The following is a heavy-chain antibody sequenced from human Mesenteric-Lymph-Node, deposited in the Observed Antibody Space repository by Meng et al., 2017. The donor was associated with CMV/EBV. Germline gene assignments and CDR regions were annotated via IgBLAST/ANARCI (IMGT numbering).Heavy chain of an antibody. V-gene: IGHV4-34*01. Sequence: QVQLHQWGAGLVKPSETLSVTCAVYGGSFSGYYWNWIRQSPEKGLEWIGEINHSGSTTYNPSFTSRIIISVDTSTNQISLNMSSVTAADTAVYYCARGSSYDILTGYFDYWSQGALVTVSS. CDR2: INHSGST. D-gene: IGHD3-9*01. J-gene: IGHJ4*02. CDR1: GGSFSGYY. CDR3: ARGSSYDILTGYFDY.